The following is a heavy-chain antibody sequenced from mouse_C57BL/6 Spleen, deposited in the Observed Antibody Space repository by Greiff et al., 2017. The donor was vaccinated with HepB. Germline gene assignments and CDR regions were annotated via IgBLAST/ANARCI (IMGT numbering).Heavy chain of an antibody. J-gene: IGHJ2*01. V-gene: IGHV1-26*01. CDR1: GYTFTDYY. CDR3: ARSGYYGSSGY. Sequence: EVQLQQSGPELVKPGASVKISCKASGYTFTDYYMNWVKQSHGKSLAWIGDINPNNGGTRYNQKFKGKATLTVDKSSSTAYMELRSLTSDDSAVYYCARSGYYGSSGYWGQGTTLTVSS. D-gene: IGHD1-1*01. CDR2: INPNNGGT.